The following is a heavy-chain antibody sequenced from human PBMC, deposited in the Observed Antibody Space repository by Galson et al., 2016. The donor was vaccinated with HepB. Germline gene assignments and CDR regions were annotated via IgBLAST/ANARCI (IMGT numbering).Heavy chain of an antibody. D-gene: IGHD2-15*01. CDR2: ISGSSTNT. J-gene: IGHJ5*02. Sequence: SLRLSCAASGFTFSSYAMSWVRQAPGKGLEWVSLISGSSTNTYYADSVKGRFTISRDNSRNTLYLQPNSLRAEDTAVYYCAKDLTVTLHWFDPWGQGTLATVSS. CDR1: GFTFSSYA. V-gene: IGHV3-23*01. CDR3: AKDLTVTLHWFDP.